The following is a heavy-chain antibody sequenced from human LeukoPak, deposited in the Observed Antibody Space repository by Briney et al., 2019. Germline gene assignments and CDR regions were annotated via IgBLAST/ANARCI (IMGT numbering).Heavy chain of an antibody. CDR2: ISDSGGTT. V-gene: IGHV3-23*01. CDR3: AKGTIVVVTPDQYYFDY. CDR1: GFTFRSYG. Sequence: GGSLRLSCVASGFTFRSYGMSWVRQAPGKGLEWVSAISDSGGTTYYADSVKGRFTISRDNSKNTLYLQMNSLRAEDTAVYYCAKGTIVVVTPDQYYFDYWGQGTLVTVSS. J-gene: IGHJ4*02. D-gene: IGHD3-22*01.